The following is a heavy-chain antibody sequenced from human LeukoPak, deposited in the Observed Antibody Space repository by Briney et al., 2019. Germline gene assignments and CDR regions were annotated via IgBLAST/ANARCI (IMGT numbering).Heavy chain of an antibody. Sequence: ASETLSLTCTVSGGSVSSSSYYWGWIRQPPGKGLEWIGSIYYSGSTYYNPSLKSRVTISVDTSKNQFSLKLSSVTAADTAVYYCARNGDSSSWYPNWFDPWGQGTLVTVPS. D-gene: IGHD6-13*01. J-gene: IGHJ5*02. V-gene: IGHV4-39*07. CDR2: IYYSGST. CDR3: ARNGDSSSWYPNWFDP. CDR1: GGSVSSSSYY.